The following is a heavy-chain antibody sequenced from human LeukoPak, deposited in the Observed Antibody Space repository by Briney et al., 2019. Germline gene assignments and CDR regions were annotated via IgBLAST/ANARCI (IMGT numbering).Heavy chain of an antibody. CDR2: IYYSGST. V-gene: IGHV4-59*08. CDR3: ARHEYGFLPFDY. D-gene: IGHD3-3*01. J-gene: IGHJ4*02. Sequence: PSDTLSLTCTVSGGSISSYYCSWIRQPPGKGLEWIGYIYYSGSTNYNPSINSRITISADTSKNQFSLKLSSVAAADTAVYYCARHEYGFLPFDYWGQGTLVTVSS. CDR1: GGSISSYY.